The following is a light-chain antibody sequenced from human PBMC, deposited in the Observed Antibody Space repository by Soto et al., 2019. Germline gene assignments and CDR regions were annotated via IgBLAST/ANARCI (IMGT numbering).Light chain of an antibody. Sequence: DIQMTQSPSSLSASVGDRVTITCRASQNIRNYLNWYQQKPGKAPILLIYGASSLQSGVPSRFSGSGSETDFTLTINNLQPEDFATYYCQQSYTAVFAFGPGTKVEIK. CDR1: QNIRNY. CDR3: QQSYTAVFA. CDR2: GAS. J-gene: IGKJ3*01. V-gene: IGKV1-39*01.